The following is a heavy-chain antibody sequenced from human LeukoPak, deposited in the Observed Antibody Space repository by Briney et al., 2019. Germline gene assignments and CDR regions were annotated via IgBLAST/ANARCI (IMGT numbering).Heavy chain of an antibody. V-gene: IGHV3-7*01. CDR3: ASGSREY. D-gene: IGHD1-26*01. CDR1: GFSFSSSW. CDR2: IKGDGSEK. J-gene: IGHJ4*02. Sequence: GGSLRLSCEGSGFSFSSSWMSWVRQAPGKGLEWVANIKGDGSEKYYVDSVKGRSTISRDNTKNSLYLQMNSLRVEDTAVYYCASGSREYWGQGTLVTVSS.